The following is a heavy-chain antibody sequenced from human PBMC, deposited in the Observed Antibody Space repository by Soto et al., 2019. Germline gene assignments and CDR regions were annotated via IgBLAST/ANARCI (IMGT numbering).Heavy chain of an antibody. D-gene: IGHD4-4*01. Sequence: QVQLVESGGGVVQPGRSLRLSCAASGFTFSSYGMHWVRQAPGKGLEWVAVISYDGSNKYYADSVKGRFTISRDNSKNTLYLQMNSLRAEDTAVYYCAKDLGGNYNVLPYFDYWGQGTLVTVSS. V-gene: IGHV3-30*18. CDR1: GFTFSSYG. CDR2: ISYDGSNK. J-gene: IGHJ4*02. CDR3: AKDLGGNYNVLPYFDY.